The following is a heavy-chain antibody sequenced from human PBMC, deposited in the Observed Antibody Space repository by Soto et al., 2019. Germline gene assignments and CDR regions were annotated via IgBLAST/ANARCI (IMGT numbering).Heavy chain of an antibody. CDR2: ISSSSSYI. Sequence: EVQLVESGGGLVKPGGSLRLSCAASGFTFSSYSMNWVRQAPGKGLEWVSSISSSSSYIYYADSVKGRFTISRDNAKNSLYLQMNSLRAEDTAVYYCARGVGGDTYYFDCWGQGTLVTVSS. CDR1: GFTFSSYS. J-gene: IGHJ4*02. V-gene: IGHV3-21*01. D-gene: IGHD2-21*01. CDR3: ARGVGGDTYYFDC.